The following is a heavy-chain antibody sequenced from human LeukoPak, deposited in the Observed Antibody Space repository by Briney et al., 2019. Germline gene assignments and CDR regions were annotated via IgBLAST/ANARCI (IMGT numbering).Heavy chain of an antibody. Sequence: GGSLRLSCAASGFTFSTYGMSWVRQAPGKGLEWVSAISGSSDATFYADSVKGRFTVSRDNSKNTLYLQMNSLRAEDTAVYFSAKSPVSSCRGSFCYPFDYWGQGTLVTVSS. J-gene: IGHJ4*02. D-gene: IGHD2-15*01. CDR2: ISGSSDAT. V-gene: IGHV3-23*01. CDR3: AKSPVSSCRGSFCYPFDY. CDR1: GFTFSTYG.